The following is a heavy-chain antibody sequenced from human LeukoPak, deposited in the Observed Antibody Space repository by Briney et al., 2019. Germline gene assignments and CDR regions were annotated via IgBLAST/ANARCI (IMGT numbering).Heavy chain of an antibody. J-gene: IGHJ4*02. CDR3: AKVEQKKVIAVAGHNDY. D-gene: IGHD6-19*01. Sequence: GGSLRLSCAASGFTFSSYAMSWVRQAPGKGLEWVSAISGSGGSTYYADSVKGRFTISRDNSKNTLYLQMNSLRAEDTAVYYCAKVEQKKVIAVAGHNDYWGQGTLVTVSS. CDR1: GFTFSSYA. V-gene: IGHV3-23*01. CDR2: ISGSGGST.